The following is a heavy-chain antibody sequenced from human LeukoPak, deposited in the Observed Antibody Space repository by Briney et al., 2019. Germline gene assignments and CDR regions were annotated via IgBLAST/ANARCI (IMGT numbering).Heavy chain of an antibody. CDR3: ARERNWAIDY. J-gene: IGHJ4*02. Sequence: ASVKVSCKASGGTFSSYAISWVRQAPGQGLEWMGGIIPIFGTANYAQKFQGRVTITADESTSTTYMELSSLRSEDTAVYYCARERNWAIDYWGQGTLVTVSS. CDR1: GGTFSSYA. CDR2: IIPIFGTA. V-gene: IGHV1-69*13. D-gene: IGHD7-27*01.